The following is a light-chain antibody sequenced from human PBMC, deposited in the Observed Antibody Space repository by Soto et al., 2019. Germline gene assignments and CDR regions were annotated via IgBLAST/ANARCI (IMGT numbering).Light chain of an antibody. CDR1: QSLLHITGETF. J-gene: IGKJ5*01. Sequence: DVVMTQTPLSLSVAPGQPASISCKSSQSLLHITGETFLFWYLQKQGQSPQLXXYEVSTRVSGVPDRFSGSGSGTDGTIEISRVEKDDGCMYYCMQSTQLPPTFGQGTRLEIK. V-gene: IGKV2D-29*02. CDR2: EVS. CDR3: MQSTQLPPT.